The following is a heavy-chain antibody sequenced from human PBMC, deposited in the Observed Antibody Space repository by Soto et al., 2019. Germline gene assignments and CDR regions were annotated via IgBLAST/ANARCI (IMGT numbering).Heavy chain of an antibody. J-gene: IGHJ3*02. Sequence: PGGSLRLSCAASGFTFSDYYMSWIRQAPGKGLEWVSYISSSGSTIYYADSVKGRFTISRDNAKNSLYLQMNSLRAEDTAVYYSARDLLHLGDLSLYPLAFDIWGQGTMVTVSS. CDR2: ISSSGSTI. D-gene: IGHD3-16*02. CDR3: ARDLLHLGDLSLYPLAFDI. CDR1: GFTFSDYY. V-gene: IGHV3-11*01.